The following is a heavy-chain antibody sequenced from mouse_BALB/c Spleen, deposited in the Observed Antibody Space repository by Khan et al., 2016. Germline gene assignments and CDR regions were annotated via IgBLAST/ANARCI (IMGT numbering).Heavy chain of an antibody. V-gene: IGHV4-1*02. J-gene: IGHJ3*01. Sequence: EVQLQESGGGLVHPGGSLKLSCAASESVFSRNGMGWVRRAQGKGLEWIGKINPESKPINYTPSLKDKFIISRDNAKNTLYLQMSKVRSEDTALYYCARAGYYGYLAYWGQGTLVTVSA. CDR3: ARAGYYGYLAY. D-gene: IGHD1-1*01. CDR2: INPESKPI. CDR1: ESVFSRNG.